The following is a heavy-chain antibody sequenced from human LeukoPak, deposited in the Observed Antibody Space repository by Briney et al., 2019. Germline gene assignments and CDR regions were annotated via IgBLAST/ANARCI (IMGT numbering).Heavy chain of an antibody. J-gene: IGHJ4*02. CDR3: AKDLGRYSSSWLTFGY. V-gene: IGHV3-7*03. D-gene: IGHD6-13*01. Sequence: GGSLRLSCAASGFTFSSYWMSWVRQAPGKGLEWVANIKQDGSEKYYVDSVKGRFTISRDNAKNSLYLQMNSLRAEDTAVYYCAKDLGRYSSSWLTFGYWGQGTLVTVSS. CDR1: GFTFSSYW. CDR2: IKQDGSEK.